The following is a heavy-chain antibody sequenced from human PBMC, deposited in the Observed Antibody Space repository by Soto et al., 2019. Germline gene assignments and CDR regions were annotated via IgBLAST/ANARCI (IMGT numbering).Heavy chain of an antibody. CDR3: ARDRGGYDRLYYYHGMDV. CDR1: GFTFSDYY. CDR2: ISSSSGST. J-gene: IGHJ6*02. Sequence: GGSLRLSCAASGFTFSDYYMSWIRQAPGKGLEYISYISSSSGSTNYADSVKGRFTISRDNAKNSLYPQMSSLRAEDTAVYYCARDRGGYDRLYYYHGMDVWGQGTTVTVSS. V-gene: IGHV3-11*06. D-gene: IGHD5-12*01.